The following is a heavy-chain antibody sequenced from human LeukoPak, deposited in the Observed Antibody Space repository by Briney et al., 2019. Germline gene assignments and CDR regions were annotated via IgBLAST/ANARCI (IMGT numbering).Heavy chain of an antibody. V-gene: IGHV4-39*01. Sequence: SETLSLTCTVSGGSISSSSYYWGWIRQPPGKGLEWIGSIYYSGSTYYHPSLKSRVTISVDTSKNQFSLKLSSVTAADTAVYYCARHGDIVVVPAAILHDYYYYGMDVWGQGTTVTVSS. CDR3: ARHGDIVVVPAAILHDYYYYGMDV. CDR1: GGSISSSSYY. CDR2: IYYSGST. D-gene: IGHD2-2*02. J-gene: IGHJ6*02.